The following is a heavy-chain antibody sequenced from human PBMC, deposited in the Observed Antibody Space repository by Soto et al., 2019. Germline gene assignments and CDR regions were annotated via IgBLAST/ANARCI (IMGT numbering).Heavy chain of an antibody. CDR3: FFQAEDGIRATVPVSAFLLNRSSDL. V-gene: IGHV3-23*01. D-gene: IGHD1-26*01. CDR2: INTSGGTT. J-gene: IGHJ2*01. Sequence: QGKGLEWLSTINTSGGTTYSVDSVKGRFTIARDNSKNTLYLQMNSLRVDDTAVYYFFFQAEDGIRATVPVSAFLLNRSSDL.